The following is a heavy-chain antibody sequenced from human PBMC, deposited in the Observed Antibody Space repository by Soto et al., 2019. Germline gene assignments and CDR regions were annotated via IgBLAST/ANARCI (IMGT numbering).Heavy chain of an antibody. D-gene: IGHD5-18*01. V-gene: IGHV3-13*01. Sequence: LRLSCAASGFTFSSYDMHWVRQATGKGLEWVSAIGTAGDTYYPGSVKGRFTISRENAKNSLYLQMNSLRAEDTAVYYCARSAGGYPLYYYYGMDVWGQGTTVTVSS. CDR1: GFTFSSYD. CDR3: ARSAGGYPLYYYYGMDV. J-gene: IGHJ6*02. CDR2: IGTAGDT.